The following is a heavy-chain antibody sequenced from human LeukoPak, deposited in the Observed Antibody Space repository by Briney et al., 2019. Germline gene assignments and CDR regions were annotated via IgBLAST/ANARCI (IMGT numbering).Heavy chain of an antibody. J-gene: IGHJ3*02. Sequence: SETLSLTCTGSGGSISSYYWSWMRQPPGKGLAWIGYIYYSGSTNYNPSLKSRVTISVDTSKTQFSLTLSSVTAADTAVYYCARVPYDSSGYSYVRGAFDIWGQGTMVTVSS. CDR2: IYYSGST. D-gene: IGHD3-22*01. CDR3: ARVPYDSSGYSYVRGAFDI. CDR1: GGSISSYY. V-gene: IGHV4-59*01.